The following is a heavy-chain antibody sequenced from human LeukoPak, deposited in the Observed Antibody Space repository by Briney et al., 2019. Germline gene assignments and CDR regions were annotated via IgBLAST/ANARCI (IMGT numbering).Heavy chain of an antibody. Sequence: PGGSLRLSCAASGFTFSSYAMNWVRQAPGKGLEWVSVISGSGGSTYHADSVKGRFTISRDNSKNTLYLQVNSLRAEDTAVYYCATPGIVGATAPFDYWGQGTLVTVSS. CDR1: GFTFSSYA. CDR2: ISGSGGST. V-gene: IGHV3-23*01. D-gene: IGHD1-26*01. J-gene: IGHJ4*02. CDR3: ATPGIVGATAPFDY.